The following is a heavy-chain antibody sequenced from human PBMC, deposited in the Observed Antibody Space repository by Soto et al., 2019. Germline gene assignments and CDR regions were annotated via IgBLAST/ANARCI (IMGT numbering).Heavy chain of an antibody. Sequence: ASVKVSCKASGYTVTRYYMHWVRQAPGQGLEWMGIINPSGGSTNYAQKFQGRVTITADKSTSTAYMELSSLRSEDTAVYYCARALPYNWNGFAEVHYYGMDVWGQGTTVTVSS. V-gene: IGHV1-46*01. J-gene: IGHJ6*02. D-gene: IGHD1-20*01. CDR2: INPSGGST. CDR1: GYTVTRYY. CDR3: ARALPYNWNGFAEVHYYGMDV.